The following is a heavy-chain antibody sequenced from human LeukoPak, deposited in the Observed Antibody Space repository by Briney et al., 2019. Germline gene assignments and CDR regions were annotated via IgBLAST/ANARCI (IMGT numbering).Heavy chain of an antibody. J-gene: IGHJ6*02. CDR1: GFTFTTFA. CDR3: SAGATTYCGEDCYPSFFFYHGIDV. CDR2: IVVDGGNT. D-gene: IGHD2-21*02. Sequence: RASVTVSFKASGFTFTTFAVQWVRQARGQRLEWIGWIVVDGGNTHYAQKFQERVDIITDRSTNTVFMELRSLRSDDTTVYYCSAGATTYCGEDCYPSFFFYHGIDVWGQGTTVTVSS. V-gene: IGHV1-58*01.